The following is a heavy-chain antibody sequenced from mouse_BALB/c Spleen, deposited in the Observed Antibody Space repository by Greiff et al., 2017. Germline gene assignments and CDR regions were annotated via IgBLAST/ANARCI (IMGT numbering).Heavy chain of an antibody. J-gene: IGHJ2*01. V-gene: IGHV5-6-3*01. Sequence: EVHLVESGGGLVQPGGSLKLSCAASGFTFSSYGMSWVRQTPDKRLELVATINSNGGSTYYPDSVKGRFTISRDNAKNTLYLQMSSLKSEDTAMYYCARDITPVVAFDYWGQGTTLTVSS. CDR1: GFTFSSYG. CDR3: ARDITPVVAFDY. CDR2: INSNGGST. D-gene: IGHD1-1*01.